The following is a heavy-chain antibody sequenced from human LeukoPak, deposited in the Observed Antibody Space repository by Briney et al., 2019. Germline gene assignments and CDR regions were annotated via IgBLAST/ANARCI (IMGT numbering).Heavy chain of an antibody. V-gene: IGHV4-31*03. J-gene: IGHJ4*02. CDR2: IYDSRFT. CDR3: AGGFDRSKVAY. CDR1: GGSITSGGHY. D-gene: IGHD3-16*01. Sequence: PSETLSLTCTVSGGSITSGGHYWSWIRQHPGKGLEWIGCIYDSRFTYYNTSLESRVMISVDSAENQVSLKLTSVTAADTAVYYCAGGFDRSKVAYWGQGTLVTVSS.